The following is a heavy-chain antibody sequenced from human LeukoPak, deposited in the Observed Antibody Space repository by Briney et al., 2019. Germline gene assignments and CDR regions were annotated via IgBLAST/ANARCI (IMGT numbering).Heavy chain of an antibody. Sequence: PGGSLRLSCAASGFTVSSNYMSWVRQAPGKGLEWVSVIYSGGSTYYADSVKGRFTISRDNSKDTLYLQMNSLRAEDTAVYYCARVNSYGYSYYYYYYMDVWGKGTTVTASS. D-gene: IGHD5-18*01. J-gene: IGHJ6*03. CDR1: GFTVSSNY. CDR2: IYSGGST. CDR3: ARVNSYGYSYYYYYYMDV. V-gene: IGHV3-53*01.